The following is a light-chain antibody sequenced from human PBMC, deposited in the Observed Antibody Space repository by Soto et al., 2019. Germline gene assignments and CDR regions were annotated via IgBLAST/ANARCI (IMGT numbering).Light chain of an antibody. V-gene: IGKV1-5*01. J-gene: IGKJ4*01. CDR1: QSISGW. CDR2: DAF. Sequence: DIQMTQSPSTLSASVGDRVTITCRASQSISGWLAWYQQKPGRAPKLLIYDAFNLETGVPSRFSGSGSGTEFTLTISSLQPDDFATYYCQQYDSFSLTFGGGTTVEIK. CDR3: QQYDSFSLT.